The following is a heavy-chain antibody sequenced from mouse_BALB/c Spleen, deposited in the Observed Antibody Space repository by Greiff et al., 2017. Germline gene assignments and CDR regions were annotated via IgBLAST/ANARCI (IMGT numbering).Heavy chain of an antibody. CDR1: GFSLTSYG. Sequence: VKLVESGPGLVAPSQSLSITCTVSGFSLTSYGVHWVRQPPGKGLEWLGVIWAGGSTNYNSALMSRLSISKDNSKSQVFLKMNSLQTDDTAMYYCARGPYGSRGYFDYWGQGTTLTVSS. CDR2: IWAGGST. V-gene: IGHV2-9*02. D-gene: IGHD1-1*01. J-gene: IGHJ2*01. CDR3: ARGPYGSRGYFDY.